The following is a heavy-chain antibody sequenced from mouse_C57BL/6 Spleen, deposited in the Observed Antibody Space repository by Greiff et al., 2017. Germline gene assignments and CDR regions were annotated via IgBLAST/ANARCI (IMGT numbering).Heavy chain of an antibody. CDR2: IYPGDGDT. CDR1: GYAFSSSW. D-gene: IGHD1-1*01. Sequence: QVQLQQSGPELVKPGASVKISCKASGYAFSSSWMNWVKQRPGKGLEWIGRIYPGDGDTNYIGKFKGKATLTADKSSSTAYMQLSSLTSEDSAVYFCASFTTVDYYAMDYWGQGTSVTVSS. V-gene: IGHV1-82*01. J-gene: IGHJ4*01. CDR3: ASFTTVDYYAMDY.